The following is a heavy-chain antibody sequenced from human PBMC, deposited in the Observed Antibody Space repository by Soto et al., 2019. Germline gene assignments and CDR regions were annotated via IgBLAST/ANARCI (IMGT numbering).Heavy chain of an antibody. D-gene: IGHD2-2*01. J-gene: IGHJ5*02. CDR1: GDYIHVGGYY. CDR3: GRDLTSNANCIDP. Sequence: SETLSLTCSVSGDYIHVGGYYWTWIRQRPGQGLEWMGYIYYTGKTYYNPSLASRLTMSVDRSKNQFSLRLTSVTAADTAVYFCGRDLTSNANCIDPWGQGTLVTVSS. CDR2: IYYTGKT. V-gene: IGHV4-30-4*01.